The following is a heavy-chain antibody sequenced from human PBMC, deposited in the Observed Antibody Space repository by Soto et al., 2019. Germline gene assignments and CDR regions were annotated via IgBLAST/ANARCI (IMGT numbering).Heavy chain of an antibody. CDR2: MNPNSGNT. Sequence: ASVKVSCKASGYTFTSYDINWVRQATGQGLEWMGWMNPNSGNTGYAQKFQGRVTMTRNTSISTAYMELSSLRSEDTAVYYCARTNYDIVVVVAADYYYYYMDVWGKGTTVTVSS. D-gene: IGHD2-15*01. J-gene: IGHJ6*03. V-gene: IGHV1-8*01. CDR3: ARTNYDIVVVVAADYYYYYMDV. CDR1: GYTFTSYD.